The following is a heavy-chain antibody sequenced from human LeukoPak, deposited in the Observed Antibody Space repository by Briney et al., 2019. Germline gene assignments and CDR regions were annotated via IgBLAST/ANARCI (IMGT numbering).Heavy chain of an antibody. CDR2: ISYDGSNK. J-gene: IGHJ4*02. CDR3: ARARGSDFWSGYWGY. Sequence: GGSLRLSCAASGFTFSSYAMHWVRQAPGKGLEWVAVISYDGSNKYYADSVKGRFTISRDNSKNTLYVQMNSLRAEDTAVYYCARARGSDFWSGYWGYWGQGTLVTDSS. V-gene: IGHV3-30*01. D-gene: IGHD3-3*01. CDR1: GFTFSSYA.